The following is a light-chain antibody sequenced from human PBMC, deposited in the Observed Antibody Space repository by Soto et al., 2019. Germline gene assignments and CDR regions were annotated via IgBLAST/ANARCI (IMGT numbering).Light chain of an antibody. Sequence: QSVLTQPASVSGSPGQSITISCTGTSSDVGSYNLVSWYQQHPGKAPKLMIYEGSKRPSGVSNRFSGSKSGNTASLTISGLQAEDEADYYCCSYAGSSTPRVFGTGTKLTVL. J-gene: IGLJ1*01. CDR3: CSYAGSSTPRV. CDR1: SSDVGSYNL. CDR2: EGS. V-gene: IGLV2-23*01.